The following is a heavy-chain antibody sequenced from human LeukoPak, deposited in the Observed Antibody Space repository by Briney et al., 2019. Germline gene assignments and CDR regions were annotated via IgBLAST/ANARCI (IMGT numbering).Heavy chain of an antibody. Sequence: GGSLRLSCVASGFNFGDYYSMSWIRQAPGKGLERVSYMSSSGSSTYYADSVKGRFTISRDNAKNSLYLQMNSLRVEDTAVYYCARDIDSSGWDPPDAFDIWGQGTQVTVSS. CDR2: MSSSGSST. D-gene: IGHD3-22*01. CDR3: ARDIDSSGWDPPDAFDI. CDR1: GFNFGDYYS. V-gene: IGHV3-11*01. J-gene: IGHJ3*02.